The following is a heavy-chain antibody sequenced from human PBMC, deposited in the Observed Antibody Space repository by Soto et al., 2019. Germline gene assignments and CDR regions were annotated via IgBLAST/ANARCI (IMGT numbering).Heavy chain of an antibody. Sequence: EVQLLESGGDLVQPGGSLRLSCAASGFTFSINSMAWVRQAPGRGLEWVSSTTDSGGSSYYADSVRGRFTISRDNSKHKLYLQRNRLRVGDTAIYSCGLLALGKFDNWGQGNLVTVSS. CDR3: GLLALGKFDN. D-gene: IGHD1-26*01. V-gene: IGHV3-23*01. CDR2: TTDSGGSS. J-gene: IGHJ4*02. CDR1: GFTFSINS.